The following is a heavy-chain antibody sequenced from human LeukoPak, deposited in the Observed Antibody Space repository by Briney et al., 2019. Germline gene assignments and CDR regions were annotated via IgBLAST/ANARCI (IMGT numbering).Heavy chain of an antibody. CDR3: ARKDYGSGSYYNPAPDY. CDR1: GFTFSSYG. Sequence: GGSLRLSCAASGFTFSSYGMSWVRQAPGKGLEWVSVIYSGGSTYYADSVKGRFTISRDNSKNTLYLQMNSLRAEDTAVYYCARKDYGSGSYYNPAPDYWGQGTLVTVSS. J-gene: IGHJ4*02. D-gene: IGHD3-10*01. V-gene: IGHV3-66*01. CDR2: IYSGGST.